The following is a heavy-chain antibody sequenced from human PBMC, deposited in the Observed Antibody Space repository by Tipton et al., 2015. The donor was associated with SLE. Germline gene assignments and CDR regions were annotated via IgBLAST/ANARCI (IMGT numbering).Heavy chain of an antibody. Sequence: TLSLTCAVYGGSFSGYYWSWIRQPPGKGLEWIGEINHSGSTNYNPSLKSRVTISVDTSKNQFSLKLSSVTAADTAVYYCARQGPLWYYYYCMDVWGKGTSVTVSS. D-gene: IGHD3-10*01. J-gene: IGHJ6*03. V-gene: IGHV4-34*01. CDR2: INHSGST. CDR3: ARQGPLWYYYYCMDV. CDR1: GGSFSGYY.